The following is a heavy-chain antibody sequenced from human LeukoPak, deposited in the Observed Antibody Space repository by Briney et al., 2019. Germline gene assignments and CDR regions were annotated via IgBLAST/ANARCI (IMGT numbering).Heavy chain of an antibody. CDR2: IIPIFGTA. CDR3: ASHPVHDYGDYEEQYYFDY. J-gene: IGHJ4*02. V-gene: IGHV1-69*13. CDR1: GGTFSSYA. Sequence: ASVKVSCKASGGTFSSYAISWVRQAPGQGLEWMGGIIPIFGTANYAQKFQGRVTITADESTSTAYMELSSLRSEDTAVYYCASHPVHDYGDYEEQYYFDYWGQGTLVTVSS. D-gene: IGHD4-17*01.